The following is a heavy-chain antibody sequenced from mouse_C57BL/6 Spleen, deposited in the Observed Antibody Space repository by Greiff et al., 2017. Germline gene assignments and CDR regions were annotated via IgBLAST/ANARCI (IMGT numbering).Heavy chain of an antibody. Sequence: EVKLVESGGDLVKPGGSLKLSCAASGFTFSSYGMSWVRQTPDKRLEWVATISSGGSYTYYPDSVKGRFTISRDNAKNTMYLQMSRLKSEDTAMYYCARGYGNYFDYWGQGTTLTVSS. D-gene: IGHD2-1*01. CDR2: ISSGGSYT. J-gene: IGHJ2*01. CDR3: ARGYGNYFDY. CDR1: GFTFSSYG. V-gene: IGHV5-6*01.